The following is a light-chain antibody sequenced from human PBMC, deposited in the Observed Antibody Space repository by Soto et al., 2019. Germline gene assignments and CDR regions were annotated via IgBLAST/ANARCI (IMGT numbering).Light chain of an antibody. V-gene: IGKV3-15*01. J-gene: IGKJ1*01. Sequence: EIVMTQSPDTLSVSPGDRATLSCRASQTVSTNLAWYQQKPGQAPRLLIYGASTRATGVPDRFSGSGSRTEFPLTIRNLQSEDFAVYYCQQYNSWPPLTFGQGTKVEIK. CDR1: QTVSTN. CDR3: QQYNSWPPLT. CDR2: GAS.